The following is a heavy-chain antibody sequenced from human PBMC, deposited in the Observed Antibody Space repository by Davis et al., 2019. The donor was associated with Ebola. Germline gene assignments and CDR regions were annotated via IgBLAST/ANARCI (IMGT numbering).Heavy chain of an antibody. J-gene: IGHJ6*03. Sequence: AASVTVSCMASRYTFTSYAMHWVRQAPAQRLEWMGWINAGNGNTKYSQKLQGRVTITRDTSASTAYMELSSLRSEDTAVYYCAREGIVVVPAAILRPYYYMDVWGKGTTVTVSS. CDR2: INAGNGNT. D-gene: IGHD2-2*01. CDR1: RYTFTSYA. V-gene: IGHV1-3*01. CDR3: AREGIVVVPAAILRPYYYMDV.